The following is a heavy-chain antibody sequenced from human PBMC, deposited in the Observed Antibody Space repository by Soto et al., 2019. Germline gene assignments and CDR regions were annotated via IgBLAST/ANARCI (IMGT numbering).Heavy chain of an antibody. CDR1: GYSISTGYY. J-gene: IGHJ4*02. Sequence: TETLSLTCSVFGYSISTGYYLVWIRQPPGKGLEWIGSIYHSGRTYYNPSLKSRVTISVDASKNQFSLKLSSVTAADTAVYYCAKGSSGYYDTFDYWGQGTLVTVSS. V-gene: IGHV4-38-2*02. CDR3: AKGSSGYYDTFDY. D-gene: IGHD3-22*01. CDR2: IYHSGRT.